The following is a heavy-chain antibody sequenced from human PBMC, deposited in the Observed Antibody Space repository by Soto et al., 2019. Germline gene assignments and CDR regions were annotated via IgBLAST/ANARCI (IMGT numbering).Heavy chain of an antibody. Sequence: QVQLQESGPGLVKPSQTLSLTCTVSGGSISSGGYYWTWIRQHPGKGLEWIGYIYYSGSTYYNPALKSRGTTXVXTXENQFSLKLSSVTAADTAVYYCARVCGGDCHYGMDVWGQGTTVTVSS. D-gene: IGHD2-21*02. CDR3: ARVCGGDCHYGMDV. V-gene: IGHV4-31*03. CDR1: GGSISSGGYY. J-gene: IGHJ6*02. CDR2: IYYSGST.